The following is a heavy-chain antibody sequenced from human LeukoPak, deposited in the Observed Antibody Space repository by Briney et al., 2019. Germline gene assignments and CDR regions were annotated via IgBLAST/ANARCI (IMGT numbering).Heavy chain of an antibody. Sequence: PSETLSLTCTVSGGSISSVGYYWSWIRQHPGKGLEWIGYIYYTGSTYYNPSLESRVTISVDTSKNQFSLKVRSVTAADTAVYYCARDRDGSWCIDYWGQGTLVTVSS. V-gene: IGHV4-31*03. J-gene: IGHJ4*02. CDR2: IYYTGST. CDR1: GGSISSVGYY. D-gene: IGHD6-13*01. CDR3: ARDRDGSWCIDY.